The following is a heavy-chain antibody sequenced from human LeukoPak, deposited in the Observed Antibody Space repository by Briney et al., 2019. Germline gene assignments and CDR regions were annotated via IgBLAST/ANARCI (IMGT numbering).Heavy chain of an antibody. CDR3: AKADYGGNSGGYDY. J-gene: IGHJ4*02. CDR1: GFTFDDYA. CDR2: ISWNSGNI. Sequence: PGGSLRLSCAASGFTFDDYAMHWVRQAPGKGLEWVSGISWNSGNIGYADSVKGRFTISRDNAKNSLYLQMNSLRTEDMALYYCAKADYGGNSGGYDYWGQGTLVTVSS. D-gene: IGHD4-23*01. V-gene: IGHV3-9*03.